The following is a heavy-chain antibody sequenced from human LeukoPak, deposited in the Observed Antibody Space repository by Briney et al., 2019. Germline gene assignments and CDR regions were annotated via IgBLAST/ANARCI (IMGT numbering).Heavy chain of an antibody. D-gene: IGHD5-18*01. J-gene: IGHJ4*02. V-gene: IGHV3-30-3*01. Sequence: GGSLRLSCAASGFTFSSYAMRWVRQAPGKGLEWVAVISYDGSNKYYADSVKGRFTISRDNSKNTLYLQMNSLRAEDTAVYYCAKDLYSYGTHFDYWGQGTLVTVSS. CDR2: ISYDGSNK. CDR1: GFTFSSYA. CDR3: AKDLYSYGTHFDY.